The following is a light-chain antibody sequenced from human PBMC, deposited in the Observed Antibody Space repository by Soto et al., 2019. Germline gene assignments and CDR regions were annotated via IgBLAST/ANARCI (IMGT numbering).Light chain of an antibody. J-gene: IGKJ4*01. CDR2: AAS. CDR1: QDIRND. V-gene: IGKV1-6*01. CDR3: LQEYTHPLT. Sequence: AIQMTQSPSSLSASVGDRVTITCRASQDIRNDVDWYQQKPGKAPRLLIYAASILQSGVASRFSGSGSGTDFTLTITSLQTEDFATYFCLQEYTHPLTFGGGTKLEIK.